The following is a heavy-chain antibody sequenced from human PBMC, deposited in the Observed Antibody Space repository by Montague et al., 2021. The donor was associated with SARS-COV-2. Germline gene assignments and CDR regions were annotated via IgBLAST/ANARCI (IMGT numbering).Heavy chain of an antibody. CDR2: IYYSGST. CDR1: GGSISSYY. D-gene: IGHD2-21*01. Sequence: SETLSLTCTVSGGSISSYYWSWIRQPPGKGLEWIGYIYYSGSTNYNPSPKSRVTISVDTSKNQFSLKLSSVTAADTAVYYCARGGDMNCFDPWGQGTLVTVSS. V-gene: IGHV4-59*01. J-gene: IGHJ5*02. CDR3: ARGGDMNCFDP.